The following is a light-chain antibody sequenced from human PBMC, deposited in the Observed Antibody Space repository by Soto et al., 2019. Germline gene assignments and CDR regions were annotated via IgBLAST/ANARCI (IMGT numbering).Light chain of an antibody. J-gene: IGKJ1*01. CDR2: DAS. CDR1: QSISSW. CDR3: QQYNSYSEA. Sequence: IQMTQSASTLSASVGDRVTITCRASQSISSWLAWYQQIPGKAPKLLIYDASSLESGVPSRFSGSGSGTEFTLTISSLQPDDFATYYCQQYNSYSEAFGQGTKVDI. V-gene: IGKV1-5*01.